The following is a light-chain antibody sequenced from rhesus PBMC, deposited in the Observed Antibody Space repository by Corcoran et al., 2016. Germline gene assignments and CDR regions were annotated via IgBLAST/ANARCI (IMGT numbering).Light chain of an antibody. J-gene: IGKJ1*01. CDR1: QGISIW. CDR3: QQYNGAPT. Sequence: DIQMTQSPSSLSASVGDRVTITCRASQGISIWLAWYQQKPGKAPKVLIYKASSSQSGVPSRVSGSGAGTDFTLTISSLQPEDFATYYCQQYNGAPTFGQGTKVEIK. V-gene: IGKV1-21*01. CDR2: KAS.